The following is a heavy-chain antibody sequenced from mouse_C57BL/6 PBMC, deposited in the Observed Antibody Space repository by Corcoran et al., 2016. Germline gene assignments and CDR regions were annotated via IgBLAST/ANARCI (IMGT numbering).Heavy chain of an antibody. CDR2: IFPGSGST. CDR1: GYTFTDYY. V-gene: IGHV1-75*01. D-gene: IGHD2-4*01. J-gene: IGHJ1*03. Sequence: QVQLQQSGPELVKPGASVKISCKASGYTFTDYYINWVKQRPGQGLEWIGWIFPGSGSTYYNEKFKGKATLTAEKSSSTAYMQLSSLTSEDSAVYFCVRHYDYGWYFDVWGTGTTVTVSS. CDR3: VRHYDYGWYFDV.